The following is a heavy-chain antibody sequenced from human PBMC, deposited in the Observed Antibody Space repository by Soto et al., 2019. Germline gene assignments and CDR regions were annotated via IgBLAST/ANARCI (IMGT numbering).Heavy chain of an antibody. J-gene: IGHJ4*02. D-gene: IGHD6-6*01. CDR2: IYYSGST. CDR1: GGSISSGGYY. V-gene: IGHV4-31*03. Sequence: SETLSLTCTVSGGSISSGGYYWSWSRQHPGKGLEWIGYIYYSGSTYYNPSLKSRVTISVDASKNQFSLKLSSVTAADTAVYYCARVGSSSPRLDYWGQGTLVTVSS. CDR3: ARVGSSSPRLDY.